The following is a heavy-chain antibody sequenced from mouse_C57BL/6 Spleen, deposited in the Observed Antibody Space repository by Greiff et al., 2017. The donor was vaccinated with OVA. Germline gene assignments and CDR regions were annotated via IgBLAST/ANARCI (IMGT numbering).Heavy chain of an antibody. CDR2: IWSGGST. Sequence: QVQLKESGPGLVQPSQSLSITCTVSGFSLTSYGVHWVRQSPGKGLEWLGVIWSGGSTDYNAAFISRLSISKDNSKSQVFFKMNSLQADDTAIYYCASTTVVARNYAMDYWGQGTSVTVSS. CDR1: GFSLTSYG. CDR3: ASTTVVARNYAMDY. V-gene: IGHV2-2*01. J-gene: IGHJ4*01. D-gene: IGHD1-1*01.